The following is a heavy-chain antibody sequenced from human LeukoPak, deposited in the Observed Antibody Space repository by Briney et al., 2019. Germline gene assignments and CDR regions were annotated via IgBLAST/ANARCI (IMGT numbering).Heavy chain of an antibody. CDR2: IIPIFGTA. Sequence: GASVKVSCKASGGTFSSYAISWVRQAPGQGLEWMGGIIPIFGTANYAQKFQGRVTITADESTSTAYMELSSLRSEDTAVYYCARAGEIKRVATIWGYYYYMDVWGKGTTVTISS. V-gene: IGHV1-69*13. J-gene: IGHJ6*03. CDR3: ARAGEIKRVATIWGYYYYMDV. D-gene: IGHD5-12*01. CDR1: GGTFSSYA.